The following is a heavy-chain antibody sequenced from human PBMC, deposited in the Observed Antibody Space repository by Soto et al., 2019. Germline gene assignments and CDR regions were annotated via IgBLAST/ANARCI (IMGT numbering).Heavy chain of an antibody. D-gene: IGHD3-10*01. CDR1: GGSMIDYF. J-gene: IGHJ4*02. V-gene: IGHV4-4*07. CDR3: ARSSGPSAGWSFDA. CDR2: KSISGIT. Sequence: SETLSLTCTVSGGSMIDYFWTWIRLPAWKRLEWIGRKSISGITDYNPSLKGRASMSVETSKNQFSLRLISVTAADTALYYCARSSGPSAGWSFDALGQRILVPVSS.